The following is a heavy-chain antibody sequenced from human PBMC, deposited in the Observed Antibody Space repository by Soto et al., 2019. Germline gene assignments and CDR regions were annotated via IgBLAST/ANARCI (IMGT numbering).Heavy chain of an antibody. V-gene: IGHV3-23*01. CDR2: IIGSGGST. J-gene: IGHJ4*02. CDR1: GFTFSSYA. CDR3: AKNPVRYFAWAYFDD. Sequence: GGSLRPSCAASGFTFSSYAVSWVRQAPGKGMGWVSAIIGSGGSTYYADSVKGRFTISRDNSKNTLYLQTNSLRAEDTAGYYCAKNPVRYFAWAYFDDWGQGTLVTVSS. D-gene: IGHD3-9*01.